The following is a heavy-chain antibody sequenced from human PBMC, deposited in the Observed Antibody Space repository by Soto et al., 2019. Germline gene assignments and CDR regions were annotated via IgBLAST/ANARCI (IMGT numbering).Heavy chain of an antibody. V-gene: IGHV3-21*01. J-gene: IGHJ4*02. D-gene: IGHD6-19*01. CDR2: ISGSSSYI. CDR1: GFTFSSYS. CDR3: ARQYSSGWTLFDY. Sequence: GGSLRLSCAASGFTFSSYSMNWVRQAPGEGLEWVSSISGSSSYIYYADSVKGRFTISRDNAKISLYLQMNSLRAEDTAAYYCARQYSSGWTLFDYWGQGTLVTVSS.